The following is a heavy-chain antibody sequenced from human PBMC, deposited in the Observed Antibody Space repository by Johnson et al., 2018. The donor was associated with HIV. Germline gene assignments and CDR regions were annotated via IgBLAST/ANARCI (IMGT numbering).Heavy chain of an antibody. J-gene: IGHJ3*01. Sequence: QVQLVESGGGVVQPGRSLRLSCAASGFTFSSSAMHWVRQAPGKGLEWVAVIGHDGGIYPYAESVKGRFTISRDNSKNTLYLQMTSLGTEDTAVYYCVRGRGGRWLVGHDAFDVWGQGTMVTVSS. CDR3: VRGRGGRWLVGHDAFDV. CDR2: IGHDGGIY. D-gene: IGHD6-19*01. V-gene: IGHV3-30*04. CDR1: GFTFSSSA.